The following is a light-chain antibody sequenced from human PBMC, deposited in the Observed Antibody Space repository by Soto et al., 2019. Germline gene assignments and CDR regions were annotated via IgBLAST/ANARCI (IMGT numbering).Light chain of an antibody. J-gene: IGKJ2*01. CDR2: GAS. CDR1: QSVSSSY. CDR3: HQYGSAPYT. Sequence: EIVLTQSPGTLSLSPGERATLSCRASQSVSSSYLAWYQRKPGQAPRLLIYGASSRATGIPDRFSGSGSGTDFTLTISRLEPEDFAVYYCHQYGSAPYTFGQGTKLEIK. V-gene: IGKV3-20*01.